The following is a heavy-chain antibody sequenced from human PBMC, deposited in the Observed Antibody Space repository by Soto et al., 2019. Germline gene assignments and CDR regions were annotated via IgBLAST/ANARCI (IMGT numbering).Heavy chain of an antibody. CDR2: IYYRGST. V-gene: IGHV4-59*01. D-gene: IGHD2-21*01. Sequence: QVRLQESGPGLVKPSETLSLACTVSGGSFGNYYWSWIRQPPGKGLEWIGYIYYRGSTNYNPSLKSRATISIDTSKHQLALRLSSVTAADSAVYYCATGLFVPDNYFYYGVDVWGHGTAVTISS. CDR3: ATGLFVPDNYFYYGVDV. CDR1: GGSFGNYY. J-gene: IGHJ6*02.